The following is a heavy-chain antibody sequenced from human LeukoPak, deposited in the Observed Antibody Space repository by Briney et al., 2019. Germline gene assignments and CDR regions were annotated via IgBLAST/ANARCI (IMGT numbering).Heavy chain of an antibody. Sequence: ASVKVSCKASGYTFTSYDINWVRQATGQGLEWMGWMNPNSGNTGYAQKFQGRVTMTRNTSISTAYMELSSLRSEDTAVYYCARVQPDFIYDTLRVPRIDPWGQGTLVTVSS. V-gene: IGHV1-8*01. CDR1: GYTFTSYD. J-gene: IGHJ5*02. D-gene: IGHD3-9*01. CDR2: MNPNSGNT. CDR3: ARVQPDFIYDTLRVPRIDP.